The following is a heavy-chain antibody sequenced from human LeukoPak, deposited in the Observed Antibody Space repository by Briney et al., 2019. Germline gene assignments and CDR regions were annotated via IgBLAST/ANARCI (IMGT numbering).Heavy chain of an antibody. D-gene: IGHD3-22*01. V-gene: IGHV3-23*01. CDR2: ISGSGGST. J-gene: IGHJ4*02. CDR3: AKGARGYLPGY. Sequence: PGGSLRLSCAASGFTFSSYAMTWVRQAPGKGLEWVSVISGSGGSTYYADSVKGRFTISRDNSKRTRYLQMNSLRAKDTAEYYCAKGARGYLPGYWGQGTLVSVSS. CDR1: GFTFSSYA.